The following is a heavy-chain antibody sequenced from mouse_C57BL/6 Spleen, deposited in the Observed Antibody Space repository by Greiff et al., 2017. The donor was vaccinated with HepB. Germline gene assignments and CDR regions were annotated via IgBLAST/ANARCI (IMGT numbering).Heavy chain of an antibody. CDR3: ARRKDDYDGGWYFDV. V-gene: IGHV5-2*03. J-gene: IGHJ1*03. Sequence: EVKLVESGGGLVQPGESLKLSCESNEYEFPSHDMSWVRKTPEKRLELVAAINSDGGSTYYPDTMERRFIISRDNTKKTLYLQMSSLRSEDTALYYCARRKDDYDGGWYFDVWGTGTTVTVSS. CDR1: EYEFPSHD. CDR2: INSDGGST. D-gene: IGHD2-4*01.